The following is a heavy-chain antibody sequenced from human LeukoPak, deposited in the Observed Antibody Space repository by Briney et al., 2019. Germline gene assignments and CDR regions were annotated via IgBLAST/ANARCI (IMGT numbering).Heavy chain of an antibody. Sequence: PGGSLRLTCVASEFRFGRDWISWVRQAPGKGQEWVACIKQDGSEEYYVGSVRGRFTVSVDNGKNSLYLQMNSLRAEDTARYYCATLDSTKSVFWGRGTAVTVSS. CDR2: IKQDGSEE. CDR3: ATLDSTKSVF. J-gene: IGHJ1*01. V-gene: IGHV3-7*01. CDR1: EFRFGRDW. D-gene: IGHD2-2*01.